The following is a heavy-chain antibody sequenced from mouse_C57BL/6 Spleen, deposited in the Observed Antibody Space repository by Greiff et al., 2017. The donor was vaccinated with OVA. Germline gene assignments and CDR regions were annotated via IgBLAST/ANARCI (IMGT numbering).Heavy chain of an antibody. J-gene: IGHJ1*03. V-gene: IGHV1-55*01. Sequence: VQLQQPGAELVKPGASVKMSCKASGYTFTSYWITWVKQRPGQGLEWIGDIYPGSGSTNYNEKFKSKATLTVDTSSSTAYMQLSSLTSEDSAVYYCARRDGYPRYFDVWGTGTTVTVSS. D-gene: IGHD2-3*01. CDR1: GYTFTSYW. CDR3: ARRDGYPRYFDV. CDR2: IYPGSGST.